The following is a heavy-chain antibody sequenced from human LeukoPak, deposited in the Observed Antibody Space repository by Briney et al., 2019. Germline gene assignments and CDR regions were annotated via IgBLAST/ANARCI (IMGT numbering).Heavy chain of an antibody. CDR2: IYYSGST. V-gene: IGHV4-39*01. CDR1: GGSLSSSSYY. J-gene: IGHJ3*02. Sequence: SETLSLTCTVSGGSLSSSSYYWGWIRQPPGKGLEWIGSIYYSGSTYYNPSLKSRVTISLDTSKNQFSLKLSSVTAADTAVYYCATRDAFDIWGQGTMVTVSS. CDR3: ATRDAFDI.